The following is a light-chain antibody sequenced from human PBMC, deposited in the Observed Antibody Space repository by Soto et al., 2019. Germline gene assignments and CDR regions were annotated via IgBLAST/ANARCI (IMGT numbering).Light chain of an antibody. V-gene: IGKV4-1*01. J-gene: IGKJ5*01. CDR1: QSVLFSSNNKNY. Sequence: DIVLTQSPDSLAVSLGERATINCKSSQSVLFSSNNKNYLAWYQQKPGQPPKLLIYWASTRESGVPDRFSGSGSGTDFTLTISSLQAEDVAVYYCQQYYSTPSFRQGTRLEI. CDR2: WAS. CDR3: QQYYSTPS.